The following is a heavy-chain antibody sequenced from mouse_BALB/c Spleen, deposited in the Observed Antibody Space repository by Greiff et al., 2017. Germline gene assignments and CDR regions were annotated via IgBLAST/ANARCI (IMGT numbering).Heavy chain of an antibody. CDR2: INPNNGGT. V-gene: IGHV1-18*01. CDR1: GYTFTDYN. CDR3: ARSPRDYYAMDY. Sequence: VQLQQSGPELVKPGASVKIPCKASGYTFTDYNMDWVKQSHGKSLEWIGDINPNNGGTIYNQKFKGKATLTVDKSSSTAYMELRSLTSEDTAVYYCARSPRDYYAMDYWGQGTSVTVSS. J-gene: IGHJ4*01.